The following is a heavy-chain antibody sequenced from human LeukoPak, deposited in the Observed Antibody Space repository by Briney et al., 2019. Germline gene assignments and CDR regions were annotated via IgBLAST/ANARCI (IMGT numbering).Heavy chain of an antibody. D-gene: IGHD3-16*02. J-gene: IGHJ3*02. CDR1: GFTFSTYE. CDR3: AGEGGFGYDDAFDT. Sequence: PGGSLRLSCTASGFTFSTYEMNWVRQAPGKGLEWISYISGSGSSIFYADSLQGRFTDSRDNAKNSEYLQMNSLRAEDNAVYYCAGEGGFGYDDAFDTWGHGTTVTVSS. CDR2: ISGSGSSI. V-gene: IGHV3-48*03.